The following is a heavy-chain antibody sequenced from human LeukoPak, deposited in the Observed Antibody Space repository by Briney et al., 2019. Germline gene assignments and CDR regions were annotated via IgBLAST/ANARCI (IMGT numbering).Heavy chain of an antibody. V-gene: IGHV3-74*01. CDR2: INRDGSRI. CDR1: GFTFSNYW. Sequence: PGGSLRLSCAASGFTFSNYWMHWVRQAPGKGLVWVSRINRDGSRIDYADSVKGRFTISRDNSKNTLYLQMNSLRDEDTAVYYCAKGRLRELNDCWGQGTLVTVSS. J-gene: IGHJ4*02. CDR3: AKGRLRELNDC. D-gene: IGHD1-7*01.